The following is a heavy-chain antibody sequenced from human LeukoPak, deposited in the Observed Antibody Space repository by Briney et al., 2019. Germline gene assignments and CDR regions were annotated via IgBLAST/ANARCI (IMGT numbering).Heavy chain of an antibody. V-gene: IGHV4-34*01. CDR2: INHSEST. CDR3: ARAPKRDYYDSSRYYYYGMDV. CDR1: GGSFSGYY. J-gene: IGHJ6*02. Sequence: SETLSLTCAVYGGSFSGYYWRWIRQPPGKGLKWIGEINHSESTNCNPSLKSRVTISVDTSTNQFSLKLSSVTAADTAVYYCARAPKRDYYDSSRYYYYGMDVWGQGTTVTVSS. D-gene: IGHD3-22*01.